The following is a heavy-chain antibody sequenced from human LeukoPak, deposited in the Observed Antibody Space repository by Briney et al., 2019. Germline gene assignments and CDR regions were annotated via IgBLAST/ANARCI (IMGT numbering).Heavy chain of an antibody. J-gene: IGHJ4*02. D-gene: IGHD3-10*01. V-gene: IGHV1-18*01. CDR1: GYTFTSYG. CDR2: ISAYNGNT. CDR3: ARSYYYGSGSYCNGFDY. Sequence: ASVKVSCKASGYTFTSYGISWVRQAPGQGLEWMGWISAYNGNTNYAQKLQGRVTMTTDTSTSTAYMELRSLRSDDTAVYYCARSYYYGSGSYCNGFDYWGQGTLVTVSS.